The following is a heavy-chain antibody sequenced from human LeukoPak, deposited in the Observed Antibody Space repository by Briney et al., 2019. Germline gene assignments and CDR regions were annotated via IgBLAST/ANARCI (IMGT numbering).Heavy chain of an antibody. CDR1: GGTFSSYA. J-gene: IGHJ5*02. D-gene: IGHD2-2*01. CDR2: IIPIFGTA. Sequence: PVASVKVSCKASGGTFSSYAISWVRQAPGQGLEWMGGIIPIFGTANYAQKFQGRVTITTDESTSTAYMELSSLRSEDTAVYYCARARRGSTSPNWSDPWGQGTLVTVSS. CDR3: ARARRGSTSPNWSDP. V-gene: IGHV1-69*05.